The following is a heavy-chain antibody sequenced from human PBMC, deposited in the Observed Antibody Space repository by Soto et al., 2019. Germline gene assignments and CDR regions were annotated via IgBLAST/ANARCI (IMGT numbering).Heavy chain of an antibody. J-gene: IGHJ3*02. V-gene: IGHV1-69*01. CDR1: GGTFSSYA. Sequence: QVQLVQSGAEVKKPGSSVKVSCKASGGTFSSYAISWVRQAPGQGLEWMGGIIPIFGTANYAQKFQGRVTITADESTSTAYMELGSMRSEDTAVYYCAREVDGDYHGAFDIWGQGTMVTVSS. D-gene: IGHD4-17*01. CDR3: AREVDGDYHGAFDI. CDR2: IIPIFGTA.